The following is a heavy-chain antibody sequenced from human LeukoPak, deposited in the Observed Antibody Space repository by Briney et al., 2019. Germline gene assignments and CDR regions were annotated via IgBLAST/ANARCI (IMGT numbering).Heavy chain of an antibody. CDR3: ARGGFTWEFPDTNWFDP. D-gene: IGHD1-26*01. Sequence: GASVKVSCKASGYTFTSYDINWVRQATGQGREWMGWMNPNSGNKGYAQKFQGRVTMTRNTSISTAYMELSSLRSEDTAVYYCARGGFTWEFPDTNWFDPWGQGTLVTVSS. CDR1: GYTFTSYD. CDR2: MNPNSGNK. J-gene: IGHJ5*02. V-gene: IGHV1-8*01.